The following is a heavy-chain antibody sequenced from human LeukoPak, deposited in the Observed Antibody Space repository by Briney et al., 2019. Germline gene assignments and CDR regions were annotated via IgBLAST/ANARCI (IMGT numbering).Heavy chain of an antibody. Sequence: GGSLRLSCAASGFTFSSYAMSWVRQAPGKGLEWVSAISGSGGSTYYADSVKGRFSISRDNSKNTLYLQMNSLRAEDTTVYYCAKSPRGYCSGGSCYYLDYWGQGTLVTVSS. CDR2: ISGSGGST. CDR1: GFTFSSYA. J-gene: IGHJ4*02. D-gene: IGHD2-15*01. CDR3: AKSPRGYCSGGSCYYLDY. V-gene: IGHV3-23*01.